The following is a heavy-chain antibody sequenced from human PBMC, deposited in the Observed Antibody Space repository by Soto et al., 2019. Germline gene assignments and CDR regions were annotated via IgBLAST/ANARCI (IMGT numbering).Heavy chain of an antibody. CDR1: GGSISSYY. D-gene: IGHD3-10*01. CDR3: ARAPYYGTPGYYYGMDV. CDR2: IYYSGST. J-gene: IGHJ6*02. Sequence: PSETLSLTCTVSGGSISSYYWSWIRQPPGKGLEWIGYIYYSGSTNYNPSLKSRVTISVETSKNQFSLKLSSVTAADTAVYYCARAPYYGTPGYYYGMDVWGQGTTVTVSS. V-gene: IGHV4-59*01.